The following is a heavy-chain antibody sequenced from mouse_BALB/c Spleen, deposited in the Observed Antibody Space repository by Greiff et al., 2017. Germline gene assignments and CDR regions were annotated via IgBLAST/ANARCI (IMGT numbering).Heavy chain of an antibody. J-gene: IGHJ4*01. Sequence: VQLKQSGAELVRSGASVKLSCTASGFNIKDYYMHWVKQRPEQGLEWIGWIDPENGDTEYAPKFQGKATMTADTSSNTAYLQLSSLTSEDTAVYYCRVSYDYDDPYYYAMDYWGQGTSVTVSS. D-gene: IGHD2-4*01. CDR3: RVSYDYDDPYYYAMDY. CDR1: GFNIKDYY. V-gene: IGHV14-4*02. CDR2: IDPENGDT.